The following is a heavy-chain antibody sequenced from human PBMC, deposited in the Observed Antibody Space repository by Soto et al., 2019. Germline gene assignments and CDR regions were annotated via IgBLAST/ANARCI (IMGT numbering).Heavy chain of an antibody. V-gene: IGHV4-4*02. J-gene: IGHJ6*02. D-gene: IGHD3-16*01. CDR3: ARDGGVAGLYYYYYGMDV. CDR1: GGSISSSNW. CDR2: IYHSGST. Sequence: KSSETLSLTCAVSGGSISSSNWWSWVRQPPGKGLEWIGEIYHSGSTNYNPSLKSRVTISVDKSKNQFSLKLSSVTAADTAVYYCARDGGVAGLYYYYYGMDVWGPGTTVTVSS.